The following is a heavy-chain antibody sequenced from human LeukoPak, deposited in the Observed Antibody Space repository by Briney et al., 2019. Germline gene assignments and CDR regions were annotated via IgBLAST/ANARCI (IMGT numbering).Heavy chain of an antibody. D-gene: IGHD6-19*01. CDR1: GFTFSNSA. J-gene: IGHJ4*02. CDR2: ISTNGDRT. Sequence: GGSLRLSCAASGFTFSNSAMYWVRQAPGKGLEFVSVISTNGDRTYYADSVKGRFTISRDNSKNTLYRQMGSLRADDMAVYYCARGVAISSSGWYDTFDYWGQGALVTISS. CDR3: ARGVAISSSGWYDTFDY. V-gene: IGHV3-64*02.